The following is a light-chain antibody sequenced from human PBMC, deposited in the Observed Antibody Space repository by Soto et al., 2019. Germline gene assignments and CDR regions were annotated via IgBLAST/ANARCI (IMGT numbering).Light chain of an antibody. Sequence: EIVLTQSPGTLSLSPGERATLSCRASQSVSNNYLAWYQHKHGQAPRLLIYDASSRATGIPDRFSGGGSGTDLTITISRLEPEDFEVYDCQQFSSYPLTFGGGTKVDIK. CDR1: QSVSNNY. J-gene: IGKJ4*01. CDR2: DAS. CDR3: QQFSSYPLT. V-gene: IGKV3-20*01.